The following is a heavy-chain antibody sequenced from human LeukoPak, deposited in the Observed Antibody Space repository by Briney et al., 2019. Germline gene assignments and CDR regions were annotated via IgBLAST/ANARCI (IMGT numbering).Heavy chain of an antibody. J-gene: IGHJ6*02. CDR1: GGSISSYY. CDR3: ARDAGGSGRHYYYGMDV. D-gene: IGHD3-10*01. V-gene: IGHV4-59*01. CDR2: IYYSGST. Sequence: SETLSLTCTVSGGSISSYYWSWIRQPPGEGVEWIGYIYYSGSTNYKPPPKSRVTISVDTSKNPFSLKLSSVTAADTAVYYCARDAGGSGRHYYYGMDVWGQGTTVTVSS.